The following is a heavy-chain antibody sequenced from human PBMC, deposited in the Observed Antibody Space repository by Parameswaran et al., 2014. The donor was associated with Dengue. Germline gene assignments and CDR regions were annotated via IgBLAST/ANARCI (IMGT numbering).Heavy chain of an antibody. V-gene: IGHV1-2*02. D-gene: IGHD3-10*01. Sequence: WVRQAPGQGLEWMGWINPNGGGTNYAQNFQGRVTMTRDTSISTAYMELSSLRSDDTAVYYCARDFDGLGRSRSWWGQGTLVTVSS. J-gene: IGHJ4*02. CDR2: INPNGGGT. CDR3: ARDFDGLGRSRSW.